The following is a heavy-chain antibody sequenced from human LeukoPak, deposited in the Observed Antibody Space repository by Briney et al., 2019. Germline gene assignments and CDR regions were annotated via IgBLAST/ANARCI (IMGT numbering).Heavy chain of an antibody. D-gene: IGHD6-19*01. J-gene: IGHJ4*02. CDR3: ATEGYTSGWYRY. CDR1: GGAFSSFA. V-gene: IGHV1-69*06. Sequence: ASVKVSCKASGGAFSSFAINWVRQTPGQGLEWMGGIIPVFVTPSYAQKFQGRVTITADKSTSTAYMELSSLRSEDTAVYYCATEGYTSGWYRYWGQGTLVTVSS. CDR2: IIPVFVTP.